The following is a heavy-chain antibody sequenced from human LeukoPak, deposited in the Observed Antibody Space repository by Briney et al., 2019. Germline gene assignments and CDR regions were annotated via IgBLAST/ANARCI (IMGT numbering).Heavy chain of an antibody. V-gene: IGHV3-33*01. J-gene: IGHJ5*02. CDR2: IWYDGSYK. D-gene: IGHD1-26*01. Sequence: PGRSLRLSCAASGFSFSSYGMHWVRQAPGKGLEWVAVIWYDGSYKYYADSVQGRFTISRDNSKNTLYLQMNSLRAEDTAVYYCASIYGIDPWGQGTPVTVSS. CDR3: ASIYGIDP. CDR1: GFSFSSYG.